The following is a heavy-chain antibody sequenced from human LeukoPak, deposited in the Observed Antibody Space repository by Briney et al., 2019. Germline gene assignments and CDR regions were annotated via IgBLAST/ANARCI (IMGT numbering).Heavy chain of an antibody. CDR3: ARCLIEENYYDSSGYYFFDY. V-gene: IGHV3-20*04. J-gene: IGHJ4*02. D-gene: IGHD3-22*01. Sequence: HGGSLRLSCAASGFTFDDYGMSWVRQAPGKGLEWVSGVNWNDGSTGYADSVKGRFTISRDNAKNSLYLQMNSLRAEDTALYYCARCLIEENYYDSSGYYFFDYWGQGTLVTVSS. CDR2: VNWNDGST. CDR1: GFTFDDYG.